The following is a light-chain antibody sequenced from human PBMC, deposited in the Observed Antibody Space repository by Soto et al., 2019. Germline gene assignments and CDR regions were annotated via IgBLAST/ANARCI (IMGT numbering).Light chain of an antibody. Sequence: QSALTQPASMSGSPGQSITISCSGTPSDIGAYNYVSWYQHLPGKAPTVIIYDVTNRPSGVSSRFSGSKSGTTASLTISGLQAEYEANYYCGSYTISSTLMIFGGGTKVTVL. V-gene: IGLV2-14*03. J-gene: IGLJ2*01. CDR2: DVT. CDR3: GSYTISSTLMI. CDR1: PSDIGAYNY.